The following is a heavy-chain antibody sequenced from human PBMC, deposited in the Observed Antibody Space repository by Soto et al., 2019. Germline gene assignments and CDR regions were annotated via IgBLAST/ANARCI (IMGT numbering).Heavy chain of an antibody. J-gene: IGHJ4*02. D-gene: IGHD4-17*01. Sequence: GSLRLSCAASGFTFTNYWMHWVRQVPGKGLVWVSRINSDGSITTYADSVKGRFTISRDNAKNTLYLQLNSLRAEDAAVYYCAGFYGGTDYWGQGTLVTVSS. CDR1: GFTFTNYW. CDR3: AGFYGGTDY. V-gene: IGHV3-74*01. CDR2: INSDGSIT.